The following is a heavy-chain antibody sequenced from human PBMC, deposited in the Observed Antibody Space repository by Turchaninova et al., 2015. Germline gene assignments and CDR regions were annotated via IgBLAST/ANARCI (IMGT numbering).Heavy chain of an antibody. J-gene: IGHJ3*02. D-gene: IGHD1/OR15-1a*01. Sequence: QVQLQESGPGLVKPSETLSLTCTVSGGSMNNSYWSWIRQPPGKGLEWIGYIYYSGITNYNPSLKSRVTISLDTSKNQFSLKLSSVTAADTAVYFCARDGNNPYDAFDIWGQGTMVTVSS. CDR3: ARDGNNPYDAFDI. V-gene: IGHV4-59*01. CDR2: IYYSGIT. CDR1: GGSMNNSY.